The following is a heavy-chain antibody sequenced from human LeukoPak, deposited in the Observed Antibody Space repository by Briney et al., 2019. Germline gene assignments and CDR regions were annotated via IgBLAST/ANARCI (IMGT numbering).Heavy chain of an antibody. Sequence: ASVKVSCKASGYTFTSYDINWVRQATGQGLEWMGWMNPNSGNTGYAQKFQGRVTMTRNTSISTAYMELSSLRSEDTAVYYCARVEQLDPYNWFDPWGQGTLVTVSS. J-gene: IGHJ5*02. CDR1: GYTFTSYD. CDR3: ARVEQLDPYNWFDP. CDR2: MNPNSGNT. V-gene: IGHV1-8*01. D-gene: IGHD6-13*01.